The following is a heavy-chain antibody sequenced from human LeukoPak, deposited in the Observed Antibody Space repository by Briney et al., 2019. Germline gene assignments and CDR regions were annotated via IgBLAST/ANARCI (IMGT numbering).Heavy chain of an antibody. CDR2: VSGSGGST. V-gene: IGHV3-23*01. Sequence: GGSLRLSCAVSGITLSNYGMSWVRQAPGKGLEWVAGVSGSGGSTIYADSVKGRFTISRDNPKNTLYLQMNSLRAEDTAFYFCAKRGVVIRVFLVGFHKEAFYFESWGQGALVTVSS. D-gene: IGHD3/OR15-3a*01. CDR1: GITLSNYG. J-gene: IGHJ4*02. CDR3: AKRGVVIRVFLVGFHKEAFYFES.